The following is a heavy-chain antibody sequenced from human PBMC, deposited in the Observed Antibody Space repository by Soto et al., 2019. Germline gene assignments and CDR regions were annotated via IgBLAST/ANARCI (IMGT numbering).Heavy chain of an antibody. J-gene: IGHJ4*02. CDR2: GSYSGTT. CDR3: ARGATVTQYDY. V-gene: IGHV4-61*01. CDR1: GVSVSSGSFY. D-gene: IGHD4-17*01. Sequence: QVQLQESGPGLVKPSETLCLTCTVSGVSVSSGSFYWAWIRQPPGKGLEWIGFGSYSGTTNYKPSLKSRVTISVDTSRSQISLKVSSLTAADTAVYYCARGATVTQYDYWGQGTLVTVSS.